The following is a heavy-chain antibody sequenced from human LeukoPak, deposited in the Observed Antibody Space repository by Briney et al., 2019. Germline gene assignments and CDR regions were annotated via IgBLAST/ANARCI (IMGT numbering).Heavy chain of an antibody. J-gene: IGHJ3*02. CDR1: GGSFSGYY. CDR2: INHSGST. D-gene: IGHD3-22*01. Sequence: SETLSLXCAVYGGSFSGYYWSWIRQPPGKALEWIGEINHSGSTNYNPSLKSRVTISVDTSKNQFSLKLSSVTAADTAVYYCARGRLRITMIVVVITTNAFDIWGQGTMVTVSS. CDR3: ARGRLRITMIVVVITTNAFDI. V-gene: IGHV4-34*01.